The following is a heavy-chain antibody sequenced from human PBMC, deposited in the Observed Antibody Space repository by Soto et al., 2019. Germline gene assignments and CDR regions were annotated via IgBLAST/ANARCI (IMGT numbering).Heavy chain of an antibody. CDR2: IWYDGSNK. CDR3: ARDPNADGYYYYYYGMDV. CDR1: GFTFSSYG. Sequence: GGSLRLSCAASGFTFSSYGMHWVRQAPGKGLEWVAVIWYDGSNKYYADSVKGRFTISRDNSKNTLYLQMNSLRAEDTAVYYCARDPNADGYYYYYYGMDVWGQGTTVTVSS. D-gene: IGHD2-8*01. J-gene: IGHJ6*02. V-gene: IGHV3-33*01.